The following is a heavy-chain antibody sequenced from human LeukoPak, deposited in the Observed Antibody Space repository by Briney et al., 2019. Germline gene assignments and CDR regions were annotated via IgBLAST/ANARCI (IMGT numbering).Heavy chain of an antibody. Sequence: PGGSLRLSCAASGFIFSNYWMSWVRQAPGKGLEWVANIKQDGSEKYYVDSVKGRFTISRDNAKNSLYLQMNSLRAEDTAVYYCARQGWDIVVVVAVNDYWGQGTLVTVSS. D-gene: IGHD2-15*01. V-gene: IGHV3-7*01. CDR1: GFIFSNYW. CDR2: IKQDGSEK. CDR3: ARQGWDIVVVVAVNDY. J-gene: IGHJ4*02.